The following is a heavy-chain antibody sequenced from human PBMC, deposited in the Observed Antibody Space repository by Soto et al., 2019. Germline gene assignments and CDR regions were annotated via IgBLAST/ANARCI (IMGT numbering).Heavy chain of an antibody. D-gene: IGHD6-19*01. CDR1: GGSSSSVGYC. CDR2: IYYSGST. V-gene: IGHV4-61*05. CDR3: AYSTGWYRLDL. J-gene: IGHJ3*01. Sequence: LETLPHTCAVSGGSSSSVGYCWSWIRQPPGKGLEWIGYIYYSGSTDYDPSLKSRVTISVDKSKNQFSLKLTSVTAADTAEYYCAYSTGWYRLDLWGQGTLVTVSS.